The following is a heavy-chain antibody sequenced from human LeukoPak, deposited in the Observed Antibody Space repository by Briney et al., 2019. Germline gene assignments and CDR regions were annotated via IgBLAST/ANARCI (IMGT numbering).Heavy chain of an antibody. CDR3: ASILRSSSGYYFDY. CDR1: GFTFSSYA. D-gene: IGHD3-10*01. CDR2: ISGSGGST. J-gene: IGHJ4*02. Sequence: TGGSLRLSCAASGFTFSSYAMSWVRQAPGKGLEWVSPISGSGGSTYYADSVKGRLTIPRDNSKNTLYLQMNSLRAEHTAVYYCASILRSSSGYYFDYWGQGTLVTV. V-gene: IGHV3-23*01.